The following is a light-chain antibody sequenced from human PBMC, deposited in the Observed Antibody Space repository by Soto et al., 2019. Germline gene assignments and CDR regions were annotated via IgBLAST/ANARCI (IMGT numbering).Light chain of an antibody. V-gene: IGLV2-14*01. CDR2: EVS. CDR1: SSDVGGYHY. CDR3: SSYTSSSTWV. J-gene: IGLJ3*02. Sequence: QSVLTQPASVSGSPGQSITISCTGTSSDVGGYHYVSWYQQHPGKAPKLMIYEVSTRPSGVSNRFSGSKSGNTASLTISGLQAEDEADYYCSSYTSSSTWVFGGGTKLTVL.